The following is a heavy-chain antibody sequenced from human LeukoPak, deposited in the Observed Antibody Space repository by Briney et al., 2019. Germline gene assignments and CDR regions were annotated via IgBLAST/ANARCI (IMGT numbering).Heavy chain of an antibody. CDR1: GFTFSSYG. V-gene: IGHV3-30*02. D-gene: IGHD2-2*01. J-gene: IGHJ6*03. CDR2: IRYDGSNK. Sequence: HPGGSLRLSCAASGFTFSSYGMHWVRQAPGKGLEWVAFIRYDGSNKYYADSVKGRFTISRDNSKNTLYLQMNSLRAEDTAVYYCANLPAAPPYYYYMDVWGKGTTVTVSS. CDR3: ANLPAAPPYYYYMDV.